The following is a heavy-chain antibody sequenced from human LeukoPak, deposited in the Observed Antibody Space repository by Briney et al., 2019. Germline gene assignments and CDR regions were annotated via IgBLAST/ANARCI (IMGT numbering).Heavy chain of an antibody. CDR3: AREDDSGNWFDP. J-gene: IGHJ5*02. D-gene: IGHD1-26*01. CDR2: IYHSGST. CDR1: GGSFSGYY. V-gene: IGHV4-30-2*01. Sequence: SETLSLTCAVYGGSFSGYYWSWIRQPPGKGLEWIGYIYHSGSTYYNPSLKSRVTISVDRSKNQFSLKLNSVTAADTAVYYCAREDDSGNWFDPWGQGTLVTVSS.